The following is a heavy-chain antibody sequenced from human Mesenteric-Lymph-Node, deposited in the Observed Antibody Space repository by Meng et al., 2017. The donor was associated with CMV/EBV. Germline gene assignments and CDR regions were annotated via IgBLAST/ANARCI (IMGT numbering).Heavy chain of an antibody. D-gene: IGHD3-10*01. CDR3: VTYGMVRGVIDY. J-gene: IGHJ4*02. CDR1: GFTFSNAY. CDR2: IKSKIDGGTT. V-gene: IGHV3-15*01. Sequence: GGSLRLSCAASGFTFSNAYMSWVRQAPGKGLEWVGRIKSKIDGGTTDYVAPVKGRFTISRDDSKNTLYLQMNSLKIEDTAVYYCVTYGMVRGVIDYWGQGTLVTVSS.